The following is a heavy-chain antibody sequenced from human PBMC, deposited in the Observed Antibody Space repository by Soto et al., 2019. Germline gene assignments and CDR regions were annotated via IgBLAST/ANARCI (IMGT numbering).Heavy chain of an antibody. V-gene: IGHV3-64*01. J-gene: IGHJ4*02. Sequence: GSLRLSCAASGLTFSSYAIHWVRQAPGKGLEYVSAITSSGNSPYYANSVKGRFSISRDNAKNSLSLQMNSLRAEDTAVYYCAREPEGLDYWGPGTLVTVSS. CDR3: AREPEGLDY. CDR1: GLTFSSYA. CDR2: ITSSGNSP.